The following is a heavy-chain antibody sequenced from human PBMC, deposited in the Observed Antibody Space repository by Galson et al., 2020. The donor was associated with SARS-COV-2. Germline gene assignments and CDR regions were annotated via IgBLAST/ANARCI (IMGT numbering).Heavy chain of an antibody. J-gene: IGHJ4*02. Sequence: SLKISCAASGFTFDDYAMHWVRQGPGKGPEWVSGITWNSGTIGYAGSVKGRFTISRDNAKNSLYLQMNSLTPEDTAFYYCAKGPNSYSSNWYWIDYWGQGTLVTVSS. CDR1: GFTFDDYA. V-gene: IGHV3-9*01. CDR3: AKGPNSYSSNWYWIDY. CDR2: ITWNSGTI. D-gene: IGHD6-13*01.